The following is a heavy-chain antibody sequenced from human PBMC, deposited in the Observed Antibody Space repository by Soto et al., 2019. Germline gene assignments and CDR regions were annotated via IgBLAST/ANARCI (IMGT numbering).Heavy chain of an antibody. D-gene: IGHD5-12*01. CDR1: GLTFSTYA. CDR3: ANSPGDLDGYNSAFYGMDV. V-gene: IGHV3-23*01. CDR2: IGGSGTGGRT. Sequence: EVHLLESGGDLVQPGGSLRLSCTASGLTFSTYAMSWVRQAPGKGLEWVSAIGGSGTGGRTYYADSVKGRFTISRDNSKNMVYLQMNSLRSYDMAVYHCANSPGDLDGYNSAFYGMDVWGQGTTVTVSS. J-gene: IGHJ6*02.